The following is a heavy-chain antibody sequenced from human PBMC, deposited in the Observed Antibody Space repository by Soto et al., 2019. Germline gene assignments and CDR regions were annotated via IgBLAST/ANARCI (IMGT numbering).Heavy chain of an antibody. CDR2: NYSGGST. V-gene: IGHV3-53*02. CDR3: AIDTAMGMTAAFDI. Sequence: EVQLVETGGGLIQPGGSLRLSCAASGFTVSSNYMSWVRQAPGKGLEWVSVNYSGGSTYYADSVKGRFTISRDNSKNTLYLQMNSLRAEDTAVYYCAIDTAMGMTAAFDIWGQGTMVTVSS. J-gene: IGHJ3*02. CDR1: GFTVSSNY. D-gene: IGHD5-18*01.